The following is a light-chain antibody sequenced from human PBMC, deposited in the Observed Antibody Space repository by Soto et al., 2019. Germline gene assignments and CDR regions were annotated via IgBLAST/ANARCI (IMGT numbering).Light chain of an antibody. V-gene: IGKV1-5*03. CDR3: QQYNSYSWT. CDR1: QSISSW. CDR2: KAS. J-gene: IGKJ1*01. Sequence: DIQMTQSPSTLSASVGDRVTITCRASQSISSWMAWYQQKPGKAPKLLIYKASSLESGVPSRFSGSRSGTEFTVTISSLQPDDFGTYYCQQYNSYSWTFGQGTKVEIK.